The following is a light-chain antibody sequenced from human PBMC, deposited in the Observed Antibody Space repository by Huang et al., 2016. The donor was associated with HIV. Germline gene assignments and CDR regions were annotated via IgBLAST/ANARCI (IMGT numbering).Light chain of an antibody. CDR1: QDIGNF. CDR3: QRYDTAPRA. CDR2: SAS. Sequence: DIQMTQSPPSLFASQGVRVTLTCRASQDIGNFLAWFQQKPGGATKLLIFSASTLHLGVPSRFTGRGSGTEFTLTITNLQPEDVATYYCQRYDTAPRAFGPGTKVDI. J-gene: IGKJ1*01. V-gene: IGKV1-27*01.